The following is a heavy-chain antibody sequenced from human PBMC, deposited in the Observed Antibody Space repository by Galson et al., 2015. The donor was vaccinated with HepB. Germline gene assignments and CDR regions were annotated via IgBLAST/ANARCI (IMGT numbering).Heavy chain of an antibody. CDR1: GYSFTSYW. CDR2: IYPGDSDT. J-gene: IGHJ4*02. D-gene: IGHD6-13*01. V-gene: IGHV5-51*03. CDR3: ARSRSGYSTSPSDY. Sequence: QSGAEVIKPGESLKISCTGSGYSFTSYWIGWVRQMPGKGLEWMGIIYPGDSDTRYRSSFQGQLTISADKSISTAYLQWRSLKASDTAMYYCARSRSGYSTSPSDYWGQGTLVTVSS.